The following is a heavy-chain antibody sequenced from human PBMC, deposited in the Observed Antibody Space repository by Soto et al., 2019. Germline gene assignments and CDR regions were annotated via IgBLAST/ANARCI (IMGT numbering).Heavy chain of an antibody. CDR1: GGSISSYY. Sequence: SETLSLTCTVSGGSISSYYWSWIRQPPGKGLEWIVYIYYSGSTNYNPSLKSRVTISVDTSKNQFSLKLSSVTAADTAVYYCARASFWSGYYTGAYYYYMDVWGKGTTVTVSS. CDR2: IYYSGST. D-gene: IGHD3-3*01. J-gene: IGHJ6*03. V-gene: IGHV4-59*01. CDR3: ARASFWSGYYTGAYYYYMDV.